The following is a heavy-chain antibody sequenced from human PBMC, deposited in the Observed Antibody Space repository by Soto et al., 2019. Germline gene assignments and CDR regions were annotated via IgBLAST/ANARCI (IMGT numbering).Heavy chain of an antibody. D-gene: IGHD3-16*01. CDR1: GGTFSSYA. CDR3: ARDGGMTYCDY. V-gene: IGHV1-69*01. Sequence: QVQLVQSGAEVKKPGASVKVSCKASGGTFSSYAISWVRQAPGQGLAWMGGIIPIFGTANYAQKFQGRVTNTADESTSTDYLELSSLRSEDTAVYYCARDGGMTYCDYLGQVTLVTVSA. J-gene: IGHJ4*02. CDR2: IIPIFGTA.